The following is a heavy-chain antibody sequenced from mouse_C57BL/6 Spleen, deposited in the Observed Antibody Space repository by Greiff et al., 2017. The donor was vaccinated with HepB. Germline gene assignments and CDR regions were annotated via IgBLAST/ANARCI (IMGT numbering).Heavy chain of an antibody. D-gene: IGHD2-4*01. J-gene: IGHJ1*03. CDR2: INYDGSST. CDR1: GFTFSDYY. Sequence: EVQVVESEGGLVQPGSSMKLSCTASGFTFSDYYMAWVRQVPEKGLEWVANINYDGSSTYYLDSLKSRFIISRDNAKNILYLQMSSLKSEDTATYYCAREITRYFDVWGTGTTVTVSS. CDR3: AREITRYFDV. V-gene: IGHV5-16*01.